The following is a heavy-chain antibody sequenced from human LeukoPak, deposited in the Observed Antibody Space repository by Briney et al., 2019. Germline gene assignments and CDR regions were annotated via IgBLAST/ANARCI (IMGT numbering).Heavy chain of an antibody. V-gene: IGHV3-21*01. CDR1: GFTFSSYS. D-gene: IGHD2-2*01. J-gene: IGHJ6*04. CDR2: ISSSSSYI. Sequence: PGGSLGLSCAASGFTFSSYSMNWVRQAPGKGLEWVSSISSSSSYIYYADSVKGRFTISRDNAKNSLYLQMNSLRAEDTAVYYCAREYCSSTSCYLSDYYYGMDVWGKGTTVTVSS. CDR3: AREYCSSTSCYLSDYYYGMDV.